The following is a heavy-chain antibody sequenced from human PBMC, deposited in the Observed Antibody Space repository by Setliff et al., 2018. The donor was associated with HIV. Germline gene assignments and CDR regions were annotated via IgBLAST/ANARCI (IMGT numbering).Heavy chain of an antibody. CDR3: ARSDYGGNSGGNYFDY. Sequence: PGGSLRLSCAASGFTSSDYWMHWIRQAPGEGLVWVSRIRGDGTHTDYADSVRGRFTMSRDNAKNTVYLQMNSLRAEDTAVYYCARSDYGGNSGGNYFDYWGQGSLVTVSS. CDR1: GFTSSDYW. CDR2: IRGDGTHT. J-gene: IGHJ4*02. V-gene: IGHV3-74*01. D-gene: IGHD4-17*01.